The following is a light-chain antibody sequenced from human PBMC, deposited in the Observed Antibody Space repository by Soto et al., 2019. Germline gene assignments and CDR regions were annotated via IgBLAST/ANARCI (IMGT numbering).Light chain of an antibody. CDR1: SSNIGAGYD. J-gene: IGLJ3*02. V-gene: IGLV1-40*01. Sequence: QAVVTQPPSVSGAPGQRVTISCTGSSSNIGAGYDVHWYKQLPGTAPKLLIYGNNNRPSGVPDRFSGSKSGTSASLAITGLQAEDEADYYCQSHDSSLSGSRVFGGGTKLTVL. CDR2: GNN. CDR3: QSHDSSLSGSRV.